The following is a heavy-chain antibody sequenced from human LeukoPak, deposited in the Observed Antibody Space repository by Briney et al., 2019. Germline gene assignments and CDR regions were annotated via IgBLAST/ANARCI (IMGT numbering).Heavy chain of an antibody. Sequence: VKVSCKASGYTFTSYGISWVRQAPGQGFEWMGWISAYNGNTHYAQKLQGRVTMTTDTSTSTVYMELRSLRSDDTAVYYCARGSPPRRNYDSRGYYSYYFDYWGQGTLVTVSS. D-gene: IGHD3-22*01. CDR1: GYTFTSYG. V-gene: IGHV1-18*01. J-gene: IGHJ4*02. CDR3: ARGSPPRRNYDSRGYYSYYFDY. CDR2: ISAYNGNT.